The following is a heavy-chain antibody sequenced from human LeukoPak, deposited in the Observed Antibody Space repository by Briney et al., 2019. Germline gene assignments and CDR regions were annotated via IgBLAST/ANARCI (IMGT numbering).Heavy chain of an antibody. CDR1: GFTFSNYV. D-gene: IGHD2-21*01. Sequence: GGSLRLSCAASGFTFSNYVIHWVRQAPGKGLEWVAVISYDGNNKYYADSVKGRFTISRDNSKNTLYLQMNSLRAEGMAVYYCAKDLTYCGGDCYSVWGQGTLVTVSS. J-gene: IGHJ4*02. V-gene: IGHV3-30*18. CDR3: AKDLTYCGGDCYSV. CDR2: ISYDGNNK.